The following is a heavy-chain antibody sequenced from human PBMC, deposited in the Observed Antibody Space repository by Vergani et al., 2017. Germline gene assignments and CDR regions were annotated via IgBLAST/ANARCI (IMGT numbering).Heavy chain of an antibody. D-gene: IGHD6-19*01. CDR3: AGHSTVEWLVKLGWIDP. V-gene: IGHV4-39*01. CDR1: GAPIRSSNYY. J-gene: IGHJ5*02. CDR2: IYYRGST. Sequence: QLQLQESGPGLVKPSATLSLTCSVSGAPIRSSNYYWGWIRQPPGKGLGWIASIYYRGSTYYNPSLKSRVTISVDTSKNQFSLKLSSMTAADTAVYFCAGHSTVEWLVKLGWIDPWWHGVLVTVAS.